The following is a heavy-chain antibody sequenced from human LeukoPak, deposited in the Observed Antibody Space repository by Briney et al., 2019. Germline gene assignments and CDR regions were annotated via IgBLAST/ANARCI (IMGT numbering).Heavy chain of an antibody. D-gene: IGHD6-6*01. J-gene: IGHJ3*02. CDR3: ARVYSSSSGKNAFDI. Sequence: GGSLRLSCAASGFTFSSFAINWVRQAPGKGLEWVANIKQDGTEKDYVASVRGRFTISRDNAKNSLYLQVNSLRAEDTAVYYCARVYSSSSGKNAFDIWGQGTMVTVSS. CDR1: GFTFSSFA. CDR2: IKQDGTEK. V-gene: IGHV3-7*03.